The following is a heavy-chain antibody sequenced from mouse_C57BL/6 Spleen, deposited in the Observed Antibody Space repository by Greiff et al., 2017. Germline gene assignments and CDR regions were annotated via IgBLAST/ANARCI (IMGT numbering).Heavy chain of an antibody. CDR3: TRIYYDYDGY. Sequence: QVQLQQSGAELVRPGASVTLSCKASGYTFTDYEMHWVKQTPVHGLEWIGAIDPETGGTAYNQKFKGKAILTADKSSSTAYMELRSLTSEDSAVYYCTRIYYDYDGYWGQGTTLTVSS. CDR1: GYTFTDYE. D-gene: IGHD2-4*01. V-gene: IGHV1-15*01. CDR2: IDPETGGT. J-gene: IGHJ2*01.